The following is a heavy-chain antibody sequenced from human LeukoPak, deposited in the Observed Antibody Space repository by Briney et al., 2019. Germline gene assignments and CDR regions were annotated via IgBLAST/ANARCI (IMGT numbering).Heavy chain of an antibody. D-gene: IGHD3-10*01. J-gene: IGHJ6*03. CDR2: INPNSGGT. V-gene: IGHV1-2*02. CDR1: GYTFTGYY. Sequence: ASVKVSCKASGYTFTGYYMHWVRQAPGQGLEWMGWINPNSGGTNYAQKFQGRVTMTRDTSISTAYMELSRLRSDDTAVYYCARAHYGSGSYIYYYYYYMDVWGKGTTVTVSS. CDR3: ARAHYGSGSYIYYYYYYMDV.